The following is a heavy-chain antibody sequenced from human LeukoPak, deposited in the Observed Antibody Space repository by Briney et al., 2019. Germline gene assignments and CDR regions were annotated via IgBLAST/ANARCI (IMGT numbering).Heavy chain of an antibody. CDR1: GFTFRTYS. Sequence: GGSLRLSCAASGFTFRTYSMNWVRQAPGKGLEWVSYISSSPTTIYYADSVKGRFTISRDNARNSLFLQMNSLRDEDTAVYYCARGFSSGRGAFDYWGQGTLVIVSS. V-gene: IGHV3-48*02. J-gene: IGHJ4*02. D-gene: IGHD6-19*01. CDR2: ISSSPTTI. CDR3: ARGFSSGRGAFDY.